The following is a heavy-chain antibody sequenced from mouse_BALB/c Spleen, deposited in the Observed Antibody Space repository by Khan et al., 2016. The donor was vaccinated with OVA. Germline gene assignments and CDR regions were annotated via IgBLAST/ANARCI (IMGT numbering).Heavy chain of an antibody. D-gene: IGHD3-3*01. CDR2: ISYSGRT. V-gene: IGHV3-2*02. CDR3: AGGRAY. Sequence: EVQLQESGPGLVKPSQSLSLTCTVTGYSITSDYAWNWIRQFPGNKLEWMGYISYSGRTSYTPSLKRRISITRDTSKNQFFLQWNSVTTEDTATYYCAGGRAYWGQGTLVTGSA. CDR1: GYSITSDYA. J-gene: IGHJ3*01.